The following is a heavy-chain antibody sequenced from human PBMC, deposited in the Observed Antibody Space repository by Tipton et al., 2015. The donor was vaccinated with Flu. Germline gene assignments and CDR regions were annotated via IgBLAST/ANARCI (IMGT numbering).Heavy chain of an antibody. CDR1: GGSIGSYY. CDR3: ARRDYSNYVSEPKNWFDP. V-gene: IGHV4-59*08. Sequence: TLSLTCTVSGGSIGSYYWNWIRQPPGKGLEWIGNIHKTGTTYYNPSLISRVTISVDTSKNQFSLRLTSVTAADTAVYYCARRDYSNYVSEPKNWFDPWGQGTLVTVSS. CDR2: IHKTGTT. D-gene: IGHD4-11*01. J-gene: IGHJ5*02.